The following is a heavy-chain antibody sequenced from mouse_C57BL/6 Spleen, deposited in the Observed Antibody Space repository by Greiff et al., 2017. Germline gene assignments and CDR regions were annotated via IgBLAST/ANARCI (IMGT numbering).Heavy chain of an antibody. CDR3: ARQYFDV. V-gene: IGHV5-17*01. J-gene: IGHJ1*03. CDR1: GFTFSDSG. Sequence: EVKLVESGGGLVKPGGSLKLSCAASGFTFSDSGMHWVRQAPEKGLEWVAYISSGSSTIYYADTVKGRFTISRDNAKNTLFLQMTSLRSEDTAMYYCARQYFDVWGTGTTVTASS. CDR2: ISSGSSTI.